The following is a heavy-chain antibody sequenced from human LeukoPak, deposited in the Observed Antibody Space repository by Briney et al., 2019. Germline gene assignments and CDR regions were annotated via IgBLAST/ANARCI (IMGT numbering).Heavy chain of an antibody. V-gene: IGHV4-34*01. CDR2: INHSGST. Sequence: SETLSLICAVYGGSFSGYYWSWIRQPPGKGLEWIGEINHSGSTNYNPSLKSRVTISVDTSKNQFSLKLSSVTAADTAVYYCARVGRRYCSSTSCYTGYWGQGTLVTVSS. D-gene: IGHD2-2*02. J-gene: IGHJ4*02. CDR3: ARVGRRYCSSTSCYTGY. CDR1: GGSFSGYY.